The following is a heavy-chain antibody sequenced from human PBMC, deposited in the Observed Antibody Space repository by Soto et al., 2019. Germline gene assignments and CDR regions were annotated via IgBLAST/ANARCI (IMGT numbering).Heavy chain of an antibody. V-gene: IGHV4-34*01. Sequence: QVQLQQWGAGLLKPSETLSLTCAVYGGSFSGYYWSWIRQPPGKGLEWVGEINHSGSTNYNPSLKSRVTILVEAPKNQFSLKLSFVTAAVTALYYCAREGGGIAARPWGQGTLVTVSS. J-gene: IGHJ4*02. CDR2: INHSGST. CDR3: AREGGGIAARP. D-gene: IGHD6-6*01. CDR1: GGSFSGYY.